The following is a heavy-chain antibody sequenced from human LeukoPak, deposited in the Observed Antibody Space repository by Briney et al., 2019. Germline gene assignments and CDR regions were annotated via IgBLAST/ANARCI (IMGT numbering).Heavy chain of an antibody. CDR2: ISSSSSYI. D-gene: IGHD1-26*01. V-gene: IGHV3-21*04. CDR3: AGYSGSYYYYMDV. Sequence: GGSLRLSCAASGFTFSSYSMNWVRQAPGKGLEWVSSISSSSSYIYYADSVKGRFTISRDNSKNTLYLQMNSLRAEDTAVYYCAGYSGSYYYYMDVWGKGTTVTISS. J-gene: IGHJ6*03. CDR1: GFTFSSYS.